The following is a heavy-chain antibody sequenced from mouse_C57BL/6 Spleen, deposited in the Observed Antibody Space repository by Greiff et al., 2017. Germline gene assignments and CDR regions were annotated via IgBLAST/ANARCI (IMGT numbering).Heavy chain of an antibody. Sequence: QVQLKQSGPELVKPGASVKISCKASGYSFTSYYIHWVKQRPGQGLEWIGWIYPGSGNTKYNEKFKGKATLTADTSSSTAYMQLSSLTSEDSAVYYCARGNYVGYAMDYWGQGTSVTVSS. CDR1: GYSFTSYY. V-gene: IGHV1-66*01. D-gene: IGHD1-1*01. CDR3: ARGNYVGYAMDY. CDR2: IYPGSGNT. J-gene: IGHJ4*01.